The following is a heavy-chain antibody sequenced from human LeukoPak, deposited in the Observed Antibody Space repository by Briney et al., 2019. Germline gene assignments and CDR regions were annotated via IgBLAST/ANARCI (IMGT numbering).Heavy chain of an antibody. CDR2: IGYVATNK. D-gene: IGHD1-26*01. CDR1: GFIFSNYA. J-gene: IGHJ4*02. CDR3: ARGWELQHDYFDF. Sequence: GGSLRLSCAASGFIFSNYAMHWVRQAPGKGLEWVAVIGYVATNKYYADSVTRRFTISRDNSKNTLFLQMNSLRAEDTAVYYCARGWELQHDYFDFWGQGTLVTVSS. V-gene: IGHV3-30*01.